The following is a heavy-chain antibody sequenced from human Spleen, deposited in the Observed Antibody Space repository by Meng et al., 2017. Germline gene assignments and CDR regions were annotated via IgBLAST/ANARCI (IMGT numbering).Heavy chain of an antibody. CDR3: ARDEDISAAGKLFGDY. CDR2: INPKSGDT. V-gene: IGHV1-2*06. CDR1: GYTFPDYW. D-gene: IGHD6-13*01. Sequence: QGQLVQAGDEGKTPGASVKFSCKASGYTFPDYWLHWVRRAPGQGLEWMGRINPKSGDTHYAQRFQGRVTMTGDTSISTAYMELSGLRSDDTAMYYCARDEDISAAGKLFGDYWGQGTLVTVSS. J-gene: IGHJ4*02.